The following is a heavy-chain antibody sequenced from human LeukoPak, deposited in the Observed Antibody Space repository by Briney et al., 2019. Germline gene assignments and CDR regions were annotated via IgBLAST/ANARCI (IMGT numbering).Heavy chain of an antibody. CDR1: GYRFTNYW. Sequence: GESLKISCKGSGYRFTNYWIGWVRQMPGKGLEWMGIIHPGDSSTKYSPSFQGQVTISADKSISTAYLQWSSLKASDTAMYYCARAQPYYYDSSGYYRDWGQGTLVTVSS. V-gene: IGHV5-51*01. CDR2: IHPGDSST. J-gene: IGHJ4*02. CDR3: ARAQPYYYDSSGYYRD. D-gene: IGHD3-22*01.